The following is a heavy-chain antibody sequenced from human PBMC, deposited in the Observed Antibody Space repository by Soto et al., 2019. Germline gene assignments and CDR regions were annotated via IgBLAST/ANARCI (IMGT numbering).Heavy chain of an antibody. CDR1: GFTFSNYW. D-gene: IGHD1-20*01. CDR3: ARSLIGNSDY. V-gene: IGHV3-74*01. Sequence: PGGSLSLSCAASGFTFSNYWMHWVRQAPGKGLVWVSRIKSDGSSTNYADSVKGRFTISRDNAKNTLFLQMNSLTAEDTAVYYCARSLIGNSDYWGQGTLVTVSS. CDR2: IKSDGSST. J-gene: IGHJ4*02.